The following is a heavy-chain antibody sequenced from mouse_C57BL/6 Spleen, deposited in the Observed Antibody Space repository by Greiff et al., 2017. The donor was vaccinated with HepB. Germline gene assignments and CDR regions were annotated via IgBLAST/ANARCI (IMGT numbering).Heavy chain of an antibody. J-gene: IGHJ2*01. V-gene: IGHV3-6*01. CDR1: GYSITSGYY. CDR2: ISYDGSN. CDR3: ARAGGYFDY. Sequence: EVKLQESGPGLVKPSQSLSLTCSVSGYSITSGYYWNWIRQFPGNKLEWRGFISYDGSNNYNPSSKNRISITRDTSKNQFFLKLNSVTTEDTATYYCARAGGYFDYWGQGTTLTVSS.